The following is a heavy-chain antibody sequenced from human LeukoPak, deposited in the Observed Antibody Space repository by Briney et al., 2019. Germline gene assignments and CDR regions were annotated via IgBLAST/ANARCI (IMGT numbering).Heavy chain of an antibody. V-gene: IGHV3-23*01. CDR3: AKDQGQAVVPRRFDY. D-gene: IGHD2-2*01. CDR1: GFMFSNFA. CDR2: IYYSGGNT. J-gene: IGHJ4*02. Sequence: GGSLRLSCAASGFMFSNFAMSWVRQAPGKGLEWVSTIYYSGGNTYSADSVKGRFTISRDNAKNTLYLQMNSLRAEDTAVYYCAKDQGQAVVPRRFDYRGQGTLVTVSS.